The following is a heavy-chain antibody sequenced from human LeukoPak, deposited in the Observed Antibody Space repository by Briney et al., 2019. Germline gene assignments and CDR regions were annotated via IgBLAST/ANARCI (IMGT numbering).Heavy chain of an antibody. D-gene: IGHD3-10*01. CDR1: GFTFSSYA. J-gene: IGHJ5*02. Sequence: PGGSLRLSCAASGFTFSSYAMSWVRQAPGKGLEWVSVISGSGSSTFYADSVKGRFTISRDNSKNTLYLQMNSLRAEDTAVYYCAKDGQFTMVRGVLTQDTWGQGTLVTVSS. V-gene: IGHV3-23*01. CDR2: ISGSGSST. CDR3: AKDGQFTMVRGVLTQDT.